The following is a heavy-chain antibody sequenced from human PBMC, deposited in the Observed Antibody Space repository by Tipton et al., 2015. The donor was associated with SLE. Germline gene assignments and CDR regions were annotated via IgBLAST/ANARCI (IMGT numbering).Heavy chain of an antibody. V-gene: IGHV3-30*02. CDR3: AKDWDCSGGRCYSGPYFDN. Sequence: SLRLSCAASGFTFNKCGMNWVRQAPGKGLEWVAFIRFDGSNKYFADFVKGRFTISRDNSKDTLYLQMNSLRAEDTAVYYCAKDWDCSGGRCYSGPYFDNWGQGTLVTVSS. J-gene: IGHJ4*02. D-gene: IGHD2-15*01. CDR1: GFTFNKCG. CDR2: IRFDGSNK.